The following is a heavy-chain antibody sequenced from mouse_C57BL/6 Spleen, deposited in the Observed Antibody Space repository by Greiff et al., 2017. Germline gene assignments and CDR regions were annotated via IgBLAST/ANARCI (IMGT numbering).Heavy chain of an antibody. CDR1: GYAFTNYL. CDR3: AREGIDYDYDEGGLDY. V-gene: IGHV1-54*01. D-gene: IGHD2-4*01. J-gene: IGHJ2*01. Sequence: VKLLQSGAELVRPGTSVKVSCKASGYAFTNYLIEWVQQRPGQGLEWIGVINPGSGGTNYPAKFKGKATLTADKSSSTAYMQLSSLTSEDSAVYFCAREGIDYDYDEGGLDYWGQGTTLTVSS. CDR2: INPGSGGT.